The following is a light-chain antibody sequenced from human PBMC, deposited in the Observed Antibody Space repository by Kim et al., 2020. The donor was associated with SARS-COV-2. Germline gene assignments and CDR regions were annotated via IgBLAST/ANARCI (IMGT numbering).Light chain of an antibody. Sequence: SPGESATRSCRASQTINNRLVWYQHKPGQAPRLLIYDATTRATGVPARFVGSGSETDFTLTISSLQAEDVAVYYCQQSNDWPPLTFGQGTKVDIK. CDR1: QTINNR. CDR2: DAT. J-gene: IGKJ1*01. CDR3: QQSNDWPPLT. V-gene: IGKV3-15*01.